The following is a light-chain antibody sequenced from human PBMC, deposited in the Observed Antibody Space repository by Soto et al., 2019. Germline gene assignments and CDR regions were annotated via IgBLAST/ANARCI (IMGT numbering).Light chain of an antibody. J-gene: IGLJ3*02. CDR1: SSDVGTYNY. Sequence: QSALTQPPSASGSPGQSVTISCTGTSSDVGTYNYVSWYQQHPGKAPKLMIYEVSKRPSGVPDRFSGSKSGNTASLTVSGLQAEDDDDYYCSSDTGSSNLVFGGGTKVTVL. CDR3: SSDTGSSNLV. CDR2: EVS. V-gene: IGLV2-8*01.